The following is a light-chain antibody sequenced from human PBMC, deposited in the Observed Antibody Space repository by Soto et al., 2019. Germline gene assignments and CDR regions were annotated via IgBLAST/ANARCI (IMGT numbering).Light chain of an antibody. CDR3: QSYDSSPTAVYSACV. V-gene: IGLV1-40*01. Sequence: QSVLTQPPSVSGAPGQRVTISCTGSSANIGAGHDVNWYQQFPGKAPKLLIYGNNNRPSGVPDRFSGSKSGTSASLAITGLQAEDEEDYYGQSYDSSPTAVYSACVFGTGTKLTVL. J-gene: IGLJ1*01. CDR2: GNN. CDR1: SANIGAGHD.